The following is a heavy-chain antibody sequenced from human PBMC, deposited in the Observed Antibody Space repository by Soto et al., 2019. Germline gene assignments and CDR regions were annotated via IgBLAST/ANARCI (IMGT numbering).Heavy chain of an antibody. J-gene: IGHJ6*02. D-gene: IGHD1-26*01. CDR1: GGSFSGYY. Sequence: PSETLSLTCAVYGGSFSGYYWSWIRQPPGKGLEWIGYIYYSGSTNYNPSLKSRVTISVDTSKNQFSLKLSSVTAADTAVYYCAREVGATTGGPGAYYYYYGMDVWGQGTTVTVSS. CDR2: IYYSGST. V-gene: IGHV4-59*01. CDR3: AREVGATTGGPGAYYYYYGMDV.